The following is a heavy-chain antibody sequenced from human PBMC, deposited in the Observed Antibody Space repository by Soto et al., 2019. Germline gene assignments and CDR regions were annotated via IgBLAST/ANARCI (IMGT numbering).Heavy chain of an antibody. CDR2: IYYSGST. Sequence: SETLSLTCTVSGVSISSGSYHWSWIRQHPGKGLEWIGYIYYSGSTYYNPSLKSRVTISVDTSKNQFSLRLSSVTAADTAVYYCAREMNYYDSSGDSYFDYWGQGTLVTVSS. CDR3: AREMNYYDSSGDSYFDY. D-gene: IGHD3-22*01. CDR1: GVSISSGSYH. V-gene: IGHV4-31*03. J-gene: IGHJ4*02.